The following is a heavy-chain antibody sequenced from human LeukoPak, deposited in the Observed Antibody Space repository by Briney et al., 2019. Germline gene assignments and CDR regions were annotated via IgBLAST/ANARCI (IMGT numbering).Heavy chain of an antibody. Sequence: GASVKVSCKASGYTFTCYYMHWVRQAPGQGLEWMGWINPNSGGTNYAQKFQGRVTMTRDTSTSTVYMELSSLRSEDTAVYYCAIRRSHYYYDSSGYYIIDDYWGQGTLVTVSS. CDR2: INPNSGGT. CDR1: GYTFTCYY. J-gene: IGHJ4*02. V-gene: IGHV1-2*02. CDR3: AIRRSHYYYDSSGYYIIDDY. D-gene: IGHD3-22*01.